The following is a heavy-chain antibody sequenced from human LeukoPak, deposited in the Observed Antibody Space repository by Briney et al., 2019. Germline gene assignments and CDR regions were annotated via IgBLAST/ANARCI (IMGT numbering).Heavy chain of an antibody. J-gene: IGHJ5*02. CDR2: IIPIFGTA. D-gene: IGHD4-17*01. CDR1: GGTFSSYA. V-gene: IGHV1-69*13. CDR3: ARAPPSYGDFPRSWFDP. Sequence: GASVTVSCTASGGTFSSYAISWVRQAPGQGLEWMGGIIPIFGTANYAQKFQGRVTITADESTSTAYMALSRLRSDDTAVYYCARAPPSYGDFPRSWFDPWGQGTLVTVSS.